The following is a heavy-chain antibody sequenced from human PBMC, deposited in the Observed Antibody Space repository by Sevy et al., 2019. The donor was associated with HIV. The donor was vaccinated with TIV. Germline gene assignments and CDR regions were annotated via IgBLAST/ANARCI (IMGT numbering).Heavy chain of an antibody. Sequence: ASVKVSCKASGYTFTSQPIHWVRQAPGQGLEWMAWINTGNGNKKYAKKFQDRVTITSDTSARTAYMELTNLRSEDTAVYYCTRDREGPTPKAFDVWGQGTIVTVSS. CDR1: GYTFTSQP. CDR2: INTGNGNK. CDR3: TRDREGPTPKAFDV. J-gene: IGHJ3*01. V-gene: IGHV1-3*04.